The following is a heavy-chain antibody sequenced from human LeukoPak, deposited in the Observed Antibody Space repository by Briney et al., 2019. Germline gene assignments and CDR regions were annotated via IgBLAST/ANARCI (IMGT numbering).Heavy chain of an antibody. CDR2: IYYSGST. Sequence: SETLSLTCIVSGGSISSYYWSWIRQPPGKGLEWIGYIYYSGSTNYNPSLKSRVTISVDTSKNQFSLKLSSVTAADTAVYYCARHGYYYDSSGYYSPFDYWGQGTLVTVSS. V-gene: IGHV4-59*08. J-gene: IGHJ4*02. CDR3: ARHGYYYDSSGYYSPFDY. CDR1: GGSISSYY. D-gene: IGHD3-22*01.